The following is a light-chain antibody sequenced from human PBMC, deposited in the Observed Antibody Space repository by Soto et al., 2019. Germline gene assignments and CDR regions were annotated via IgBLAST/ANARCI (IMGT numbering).Light chain of an antibody. CDR3: QQYNSYCWT. V-gene: IGKV1-5*03. J-gene: IGKJ1*01. Sequence: IQMPQSPSTLSASVGDRVTITCRASQSISSWLAWYQQKPGKAPKLLIYKASSLESGVPSRFSGSGSGTEFTLTISSLQPDDFETYYGQQYNSYCWTFGQGTKVESK. CDR2: KAS. CDR1: QSISSW.